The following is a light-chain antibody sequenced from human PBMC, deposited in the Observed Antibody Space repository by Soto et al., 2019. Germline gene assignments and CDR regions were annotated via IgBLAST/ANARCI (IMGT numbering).Light chain of an antibody. CDR1: QDISVY. V-gene: IGKV1-27*01. CDR3: QKFHTAPRT. Sequence: DIQMTQASSSLSASVGDRVTITCRAIQDISVYLAWYQQKPGKVPKLLIYSASTLQSGVPSRFSGSGSGTDFTLTISSLQPEDVATDFCQKFHTAPRTFGQGTRLEIK. CDR2: SAS. J-gene: IGKJ5*01.